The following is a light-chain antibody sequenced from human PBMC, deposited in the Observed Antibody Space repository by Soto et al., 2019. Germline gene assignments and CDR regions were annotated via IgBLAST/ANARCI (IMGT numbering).Light chain of an antibody. J-gene: IGLJ1*01. CDR3: SSYTSSNNYV. CDR1: SSDVGGYNY. V-gene: IGLV2-14*01. Sequence: QSVLAQPASVSGSPGQTITPSCTGTSSDVGGYNYVSWYQQHPGKAPKLMIYEVSKRPSEVFNRFSGSKSGNTASLTISGLQDEDEADYYCSSYTSSNNYVFGSGTKVTVL. CDR2: EVS.